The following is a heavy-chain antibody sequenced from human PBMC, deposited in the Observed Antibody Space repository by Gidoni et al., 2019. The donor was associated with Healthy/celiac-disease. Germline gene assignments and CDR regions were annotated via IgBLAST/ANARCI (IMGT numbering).Heavy chain of an antibody. V-gene: IGHV1-69*04. D-gene: IGHD3-22*01. Sequence: QVQLVQPGAEVKKPGSSVKVSCKASGGTFSSYAISWVRQAPGQGLEWMGRIIPILGIANYAQKFQGRVTITADKSTSTAYMELSSLRSEDTAVYYCARSYYYDSSGYFDYWGQGTLVTVSS. J-gene: IGHJ4*02. CDR3: ARSYYYDSSGYFDY. CDR2: IIPILGIA. CDR1: GGTFSSYA.